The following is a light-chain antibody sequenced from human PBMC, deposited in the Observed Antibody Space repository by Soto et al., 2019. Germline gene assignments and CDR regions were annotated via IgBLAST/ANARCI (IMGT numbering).Light chain of an antibody. V-gene: IGLV8-61*01. Sequence: QTVVSQEPSFSVSPGETVTLTCGLTSASVLTSYYPSWYQQTPGQAPRTLIYSTNIRSSGDPDRFSGSILGYKAALTITGAQADDESDSYCALYVGSGTVVFGGGTKLTVL. CDR1: SASVLTSYY. CDR3: ALYVGSGTVV. CDR2: STN. J-gene: IGLJ2*01.